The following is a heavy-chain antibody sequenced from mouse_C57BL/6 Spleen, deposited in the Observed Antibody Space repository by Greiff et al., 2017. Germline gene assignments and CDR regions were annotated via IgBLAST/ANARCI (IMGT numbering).Heavy chain of an antibody. Sequence: EVQRVESGGGLVQPKGSLKLSCAASGFSFNTYAMNWVRQAPGKGLEWVARIRSKSNNYATYYADSVKDRFTISRDDSESMLYLQMNNLKTEDTAMYYCVRHLRYFDVWGTGTTVTVSS. V-gene: IGHV10-1*01. J-gene: IGHJ1*03. CDR2: IRSKSNNYAT. CDR1: GFSFNTYA. CDR3: VRHLRYFDV.